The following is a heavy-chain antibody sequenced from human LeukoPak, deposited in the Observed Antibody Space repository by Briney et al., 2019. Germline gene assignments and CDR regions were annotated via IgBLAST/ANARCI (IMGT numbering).Heavy chain of an antibody. CDR1: GGSFSGYY. V-gene: IGHV4-34*01. D-gene: IGHD1-1*01. J-gene: IGHJ4*02. CDR2: INHSGST. Sequence: SETLSLTCAVYGGSFSGYYWSWIRQPPGKGLEWIGEINHSGSTNYNPSLKSRVTISVDTSKNQFSLKLSSVTAADTAVYYCARGVWNDEGLDSWGQGTLVIVSS. CDR3: ARGVWNDEGLDS.